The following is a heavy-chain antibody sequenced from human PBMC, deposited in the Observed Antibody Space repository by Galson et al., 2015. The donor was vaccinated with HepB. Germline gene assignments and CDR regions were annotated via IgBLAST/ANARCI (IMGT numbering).Heavy chain of an antibody. V-gene: IGHV3-53*01. Sequence: LRLSCAASGFTVSSNYMSWVRQAPGKGLEWVSVIYIGGSTNYADSVEGRFTISRDNSKNTLYLQMNNLRAEDTAVYYCARDLRTQQLVDYWGQGTLVTVSS. J-gene: IGHJ4*02. CDR1: GFTVSSNY. D-gene: IGHD6-13*01. CDR2: IYIGGST. CDR3: ARDLRTQQLVDY.